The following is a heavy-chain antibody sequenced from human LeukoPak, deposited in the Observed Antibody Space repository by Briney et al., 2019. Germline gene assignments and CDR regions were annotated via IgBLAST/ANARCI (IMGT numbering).Heavy chain of an antibody. V-gene: IGHV6-1*01. Sequence: SQTLSLTCAISGDSVFSNNAAWNWIRQSPSRGLEWLGRTYYRSKWSNDYAVSVRSRITINPDTSKNQFSLRLSSVTPEDTAVYYCARDYWNSVRYYFDSWGQGTLVTVSS. J-gene: IGHJ4*02. CDR1: GDSVFSNNAA. CDR2: TYYRSKWSN. D-gene: IGHD1-7*01. CDR3: ARDYWNSVRYYFDS.